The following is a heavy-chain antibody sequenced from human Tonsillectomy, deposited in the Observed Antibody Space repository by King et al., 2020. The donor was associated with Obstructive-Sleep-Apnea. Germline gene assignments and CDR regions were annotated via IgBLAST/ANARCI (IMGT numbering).Heavy chain of an antibody. CDR3: ARGSGATAVNWFDP. Sequence: VQLQQWGAGLLKPSETLSLTCAVFGGSFSDYYWSWIRQPPGKGLEWIVEINHSGSTNYNPSLKSRVIISVDTSKNQFSLKLSSVTAADTAAYYCARGSGATAVNWFDPWGQGTLVTVSS. CDR1: GGSFSDYY. V-gene: IGHV4-34*01. J-gene: IGHJ5*02. D-gene: IGHD6-13*01. CDR2: INHSGST.